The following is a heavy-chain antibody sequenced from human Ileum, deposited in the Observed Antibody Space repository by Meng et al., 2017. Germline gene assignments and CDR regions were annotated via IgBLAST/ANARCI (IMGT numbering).Heavy chain of an antibody. CDR3: ATNKNKKIDY. CDR2: IFHTGST. D-gene: IGHD2/OR15-2a*01. J-gene: IGHJ4*02. CDR1: GDSISSSNW. V-gene: IGHV4-4*02. Sequence: QVQLQEAGPGRVAPSGTLSLTCVVSGDSISSSNWWNWVRQPPGKGLEWIGEIFHTGSTNYNPSLKSRVTISADKSKNQFSLNLSSVTAADTAVYYCATNKNKKIDYWGQGTLVTVSS.